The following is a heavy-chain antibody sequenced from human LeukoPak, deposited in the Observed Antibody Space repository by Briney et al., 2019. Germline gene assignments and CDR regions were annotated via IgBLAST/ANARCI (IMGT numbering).Heavy chain of an antibody. CDR2: IYYSGST. D-gene: IGHD4-23*01. Sequence: SETLSLTCTVSGGSISSSSYYWGWIRQPPGKGLEWIGSIYYSGSTYYNPSLKSRVTISVDTSKNQFSLKLSSVTAADTAVYYCARFHDYGGSWGQGTLVTVSS. V-gene: IGHV4-39*07. CDR3: ARFHDYGGS. CDR1: GGSISSSSYY. J-gene: IGHJ5*02.